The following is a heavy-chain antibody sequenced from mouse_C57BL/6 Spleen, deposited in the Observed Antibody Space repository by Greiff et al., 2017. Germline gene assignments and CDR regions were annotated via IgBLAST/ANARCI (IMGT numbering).Heavy chain of an antibody. CDR3: ARDHYDTFDY. D-gene: IGHD2-4*01. Sequence: VQLKESGPGLVKPSQSLSLTCSVTGYSITSGYYWNWIRQFPGNKLEWMGYISYDGSNNYNPSLKNRISITRDTSKNQFFLKLNSVTTEDTATYYCARDHYDTFDYWGQGTTLTVSS. CDR1: GYSITSGYY. V-gene: IGHV3-6*01. J-gene: IGHJ2*01. CDR2: ISYDGSN.